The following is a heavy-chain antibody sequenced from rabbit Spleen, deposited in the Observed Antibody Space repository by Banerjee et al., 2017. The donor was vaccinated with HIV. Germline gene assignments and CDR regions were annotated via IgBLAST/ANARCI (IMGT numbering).Heavy chain of an antibody. J-gene: IGHJ4*01. CDR2: MYPDGIGST. CDR1: GFSFSSSDY. CDR3: ARGSAAMTMVITGYYLSL. D-gene: IGHD2-1*01. Sequence: QQLVESGGGLVKPGASLTLTCTASGFSFSSSDYMCWVRQAPGKGLEWISCMYPDGIGSTAYASWAKGRFTISKTSSTTVTLQMTSLTAADTATYFCARGSAAMTMVITGYYLSLWGPGTLVTVS. V-gene: IGHV1S40*01.